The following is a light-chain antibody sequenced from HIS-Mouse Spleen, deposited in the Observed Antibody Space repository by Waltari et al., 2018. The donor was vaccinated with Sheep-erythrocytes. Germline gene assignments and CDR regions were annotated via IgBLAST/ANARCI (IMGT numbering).Light chain of an antibody. V-gene: IGLV1-51*01. J-gene: IGLJ3*02. CDR3: GTWDSSLSAGRV. Sequence: QSVLTQPPSVSAAPGQKVTISCSGSSSNIGNNYVSWYQQLPGTAPKLLSYDNNKRPSGIPDRFSGSKSGTSATLGITGLQTGDEADYYCGTWDSSLSAGRVFGGGTKLTVL. CDR2: DNN. CDR1: SSNIGNNY.